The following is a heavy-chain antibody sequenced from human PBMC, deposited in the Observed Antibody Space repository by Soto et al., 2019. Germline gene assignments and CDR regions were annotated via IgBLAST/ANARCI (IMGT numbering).Heavy chain of an antibody. CDR1: GFTFSSYA. D-gene: IGHD2-8*01. Sequence: GGSLRLSCAASGFTFSSYAMSWVRQAPGKGLAWVSSITGSGGSTYYADSVKGRFTISRDNSKNTLYLQMNTLRAEDTAVYYCAGGGTIANYAFDIWGQGTLVTVSS. V-gene: IGHV3-23*01. CDR3: AGGGTIANYAFDI. CDR2: ITGSGGST. J-gene: IGHJ3*02.